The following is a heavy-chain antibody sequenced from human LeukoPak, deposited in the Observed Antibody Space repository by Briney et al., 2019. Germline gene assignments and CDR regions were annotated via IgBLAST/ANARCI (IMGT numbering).Heavy chain of an antibody. J-gene: IGHJ4*02. V-gene: IGHV3-23*01. CDR1: ESTSRSNA. Sequence: GGPLKPSFEASESTSRSNALSWVRQAQGKGLGWVSAISSSGGSTYHADSVRGRFTISRDNSKNTQYLQMNSLRVEDTAVYYCAKVGSGYYDHLDFWGQGILVTVSS. CDR3: AKVGSGYYDHLDF. D-gene: IGHD3-22*01. CDR2: ISSSGGST.